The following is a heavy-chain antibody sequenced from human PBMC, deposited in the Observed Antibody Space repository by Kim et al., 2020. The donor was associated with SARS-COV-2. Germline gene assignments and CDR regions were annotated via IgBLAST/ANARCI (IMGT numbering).Heavy chain of an antibody. CDR1: GGTFSSYA. D-gene: IGHD3-10*01. CDR3: ARDGGNNYYYGSGSRYNWFDP. CDR2: IIPILGIA. V-gene: IGHV1-69*04. J-gene: IGHJ5*02. Sequence: SVKVSCKASGGTFSSYAISWVRQAPGQGLEWMGRIIPILGIANYAQKFQGRVTITADKSTSTAYMELSSLRSEDTAVYYCARDGGNNYYYGSGSRYNWFDPWGQGTLVTVSS.